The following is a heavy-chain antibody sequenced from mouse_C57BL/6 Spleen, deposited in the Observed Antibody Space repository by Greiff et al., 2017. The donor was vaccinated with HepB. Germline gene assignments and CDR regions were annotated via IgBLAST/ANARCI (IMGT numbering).Heavy chain of an antibody. Sequence: QVQLQQSGAELVRPGASVKLSCKASGYTFTDYYINWVKQRPGQGLEWIARIYPGSGNTYYNEKFKGKATLTAEKSSSTAYMQLSSLTSEDSAVYFCARSTMVTTKDYWGQGTTLTVSS. D-gene: IGHD2-2*01. V-gene: IGHV1-76*01. CDR3: ARSTMVTTKDY. J-gene: IGHJ2*01. CDR1: GYTFTDYY. CDR2: IYPGSGNT.